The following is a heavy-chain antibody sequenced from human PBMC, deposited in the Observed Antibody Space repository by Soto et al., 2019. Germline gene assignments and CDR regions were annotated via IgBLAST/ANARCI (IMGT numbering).Heavy chain of an antibody. V-gene: IGHV3-30*03. Sequence: GKGQEWVAVISYDGSNKYYADSVKGRFTISRDNSKNTLYLQMNSLRAEDTAVYFFFQAEDGIRGTVPVSAFLLNRSSDL. J-gene: IGHJ2*01. CDR2: ISYDGSNK. D-gene: IGHD1-1*01. CDR3: FQAEDGIRGTVPVSAFLLNRSSDL.